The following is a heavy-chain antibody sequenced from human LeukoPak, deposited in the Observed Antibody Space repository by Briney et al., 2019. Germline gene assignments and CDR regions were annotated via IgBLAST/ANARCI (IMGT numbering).Heavy chain of an antibody. Sequence: GGSLRLSCAVSGFTFSDYYMSWIRQAPGKGLEWVSYISSSGSTIYYADSVKGRFTISRDNAKNSLYLQMNSLRAEDTAVYYCARAPERYTFDYWGQGTLVTVSS. CDR1: GFTFSDYY. V-gene: IGHV3-11*01. J-gene: IGHJ4*02. CDR2: ISSSGSTI. CDR3: ARAPERYTFDY. D-gene: IGHD2-2*02.